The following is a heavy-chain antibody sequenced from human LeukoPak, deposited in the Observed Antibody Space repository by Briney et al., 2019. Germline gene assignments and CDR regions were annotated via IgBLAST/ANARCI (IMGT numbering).Heavy chain of an antibody. CDR3: ARDAYDFWSGYYNWFDP. V-gene: IGHV4-61*01. CDR1: GDSVSNGNYY. CDR2: IYYSGST. J-gene: IGHJ5*02. Sequence: SETLSLTCTVSGDSVSNGNYYWSWIRQPPGKGLEWIGYIYYSGSTNYNPSLKSRVTISVDTSKNQFSLKLSSVTAADTAVYYCARDAYDFWSGYYNWFDPWGQGTLVTVSS. D-gene: IGHD3-3*01.